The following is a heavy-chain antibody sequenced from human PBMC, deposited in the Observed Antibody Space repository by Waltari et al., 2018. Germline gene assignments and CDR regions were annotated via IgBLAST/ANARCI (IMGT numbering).Heavy chain of an antibody. CDR3: ARAGNTCDY. D-gene: IGHD2-2*02. Sequence: QVQLQESGPGLVKPSETLSLICTVSGYSISSGYYWGWVRQPPGKGLEWVGSVYHSGITYYNPSLESRVPISVDTSKRQFSLKLSAVTAADTAVYYCARAGNTCDYWGQGTLVTVSS. CDR1: GYSISSGYY. V-gene: IGHV4-38-2*02. CDR2: VYHSGIT. J-gene: IGHJ4*02.